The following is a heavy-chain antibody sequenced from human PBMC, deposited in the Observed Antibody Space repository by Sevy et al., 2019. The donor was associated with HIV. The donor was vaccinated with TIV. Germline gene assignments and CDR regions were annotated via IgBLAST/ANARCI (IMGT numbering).Heavy chain of an antibody. CDR3: ARDCSSTTCLWGMDV. J-gene: IGHJ6*02. V-gene: IGHV3-7*03. D-gene: IGHD2-2*01. CDR1: GFTFSGYW. Sequence: GGSLRLSCAASGFTFSGYWMHWVRQAPGKGLEWVAHIKRDGSEKYYVDSVKGRFTISRDNAKNSLYLQMNSLRAEDTAVYYCARDCSSTTCLWGMDVWGQGTTVTVSS. CDR2: IKRDGSEK.